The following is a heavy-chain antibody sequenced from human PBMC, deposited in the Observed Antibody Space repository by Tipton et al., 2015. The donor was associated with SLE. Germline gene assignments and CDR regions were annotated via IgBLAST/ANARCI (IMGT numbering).Heavy chain of an antibody. Sequence: QVQLVQSGAEVKKPGASVKVSCKASGYTFTSYDINWVRQATGQGLEWMGWMNPNSGNTNYAQKLQGRVTMTTDTSTSTAYMELRSLRSDDTAVYYCARGPLGGAGSYFDYWGQGTLVTVSS. D-gene: IGHD3-16*01. V-gene: IGHV1-8*01. J-gene: IGHJ4*02. CDR2: MNPNSGNT. CDR3: ARGPLGGAGSYFDY. CDR1: GYTFTSYD.